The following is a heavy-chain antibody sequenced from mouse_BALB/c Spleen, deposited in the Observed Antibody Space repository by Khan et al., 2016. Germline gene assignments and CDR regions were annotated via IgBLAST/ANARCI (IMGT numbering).Heavy chain of an antibody. CDR1: GYSITSDYA. J-gene: IGHJ1*01. CDR2: ISYSGST. V-gene: IGHV3-2*02. D-gene: IGHD1-1*01. Sequence: VQLKESGPGLVKPSQSLSLTCTVTGYSITSDYAWTWIRQFPGNKLEWMGYISYSGSTSYNPSLKSRISIPRDTSKNPFFLQLNSVTTEDTATYYWATTTVVATKYFDVWGAGTTVTVSS. CDR3: ATTTVVATKYFDV.